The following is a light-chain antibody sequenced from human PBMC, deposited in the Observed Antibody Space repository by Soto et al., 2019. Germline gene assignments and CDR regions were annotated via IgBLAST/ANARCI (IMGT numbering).Light chain of an antibody. J-gene: IGKJ2*01. CDR3: QQYYSYPSYT. Sequence: AIRMTQSPSSFSASTGGRVTITCRASQGISSYLAWYQQKPGKAPKLLIYAASTLQSGVPSRFSGSGSGTDFTLTISCLQSEDFATYYCQQYYSYPSYTFGQGTKLEIK. CDR2: AAS. V-gene: IGKV1-8*01. CDR1: QGISSY.